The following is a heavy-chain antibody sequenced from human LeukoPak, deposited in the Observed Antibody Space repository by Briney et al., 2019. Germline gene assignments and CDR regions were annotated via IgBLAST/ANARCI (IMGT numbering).Heavy chain of an antibody. V-gene: IGHV4-31*03. Sequence: SETLSLTCTVSGGSINSGNYYWSWIRQHPGKGLEWIGYIYHTGGTYYNPSLKSRVIISVDTSKNQFSLNLYSVTAADTAVYYCARLLIWGYDLDPLGYYYGMDVWGQGTTVTVSS. CDR2: IYHTGGT. D-gene: IGHD5-12*01. CDR3: ARLLIWGYDLDPLGYYYGMDV. J-gene: IGHJ6*02. CDR1: GGSINSGNYY.